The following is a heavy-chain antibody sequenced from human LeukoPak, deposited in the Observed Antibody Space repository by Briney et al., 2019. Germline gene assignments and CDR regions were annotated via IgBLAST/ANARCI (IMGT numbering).Heavy chain of an antibody. Sequence: GGSLRLSCAASGFTFSIAWMSWVRQAPGKGLEWVGRIKSKTDGGTTDYAAPVKGRFTISRDDSNNTLYLQVNSLKTEDTAVYYCTTDHQLEPRRKYSFDYWGQGTLVTVSS. V-gene: IGHV3-15*01. CDR3: TTDHQLEPRRKYSFDY. CDR2: IKSKTDGGTT. CDR1: GFTFSIAW. D-gene: IGHD1-1*01. J-gene: IGHJ4*02.